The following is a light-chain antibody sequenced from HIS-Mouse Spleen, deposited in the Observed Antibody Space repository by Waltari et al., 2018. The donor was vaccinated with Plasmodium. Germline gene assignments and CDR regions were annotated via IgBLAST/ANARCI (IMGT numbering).Light chain of an antibody. CDR2: EGS. V-gene: IGLV2-23*03. J-gene: IGLJ2*01. CDR3: CSYAGSSTFVV. CDR1: SSDVGSYNL. Sequence: QSALTQPASVSGSPGQSITIPCPGTSSDVGSYNLLSWYQQHPGNAPKLMIYEGSKRPSGVSNRFSGSKSGNTASLTISGLQAEDEADYYCCSYAGSSTFVVFGGGTKLTVL.